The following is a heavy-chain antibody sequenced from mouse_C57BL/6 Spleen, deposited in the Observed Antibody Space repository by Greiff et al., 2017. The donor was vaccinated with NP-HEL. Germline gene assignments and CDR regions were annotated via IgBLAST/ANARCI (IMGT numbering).Heavy chain of an antibody. CDR1: GYAFSSSW. CDR2: IYPGDGDT. V-gene: IGHV1-82*01. J-gene: IGHJ4*01. D-gene: IGHD1-1*01. Sequence: QVQLQQSGPELVKPGASVKISCKASGYAFSSSWMNWVKQRPGKGLEWIGRIYPGDGDTNYIGKFKGKATLTADKSSSTAYMQLSSLTSEDSAVYFCARDEGFITTVVATGGYAMDDWGQGTSVTVAS. CDR3: ARDEGFITTVVATGGYAMDD.